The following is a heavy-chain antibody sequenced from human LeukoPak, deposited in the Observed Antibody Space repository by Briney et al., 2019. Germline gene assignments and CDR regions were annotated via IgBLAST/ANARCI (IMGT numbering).Heavy chain of an antibody. Sequence: SQTLSLTCTVSGGSISSGDYYWSWIRQPPGKGLEWIGYISYSGSTYYNPSLRSRVTISVDTSKNQFSLKLSSVTAADTAVYYCATDTRDSSGPTGFQHWGQGTLVTVSS. D-gene: IGHD3-22*01. CDR3: ATDTRDSSGPTGFQH. V-gene: IGHV4-30-4*01. CDR1: GGSISSGDYY. CDR2: ISYSGST. J-gene: IGHJ1*01.